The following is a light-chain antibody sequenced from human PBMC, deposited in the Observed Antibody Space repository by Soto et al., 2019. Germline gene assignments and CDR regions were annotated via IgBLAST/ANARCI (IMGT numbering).Light chain of an antibody. CDR1: QNLLHSNGYNY. CDR3: MHDLQGPFP. CDR2: LGS. V-gene: IGKV2-28*01. J-gene: IGKJ3*01. Sequence: IVLPQSPLSLPVTPGEPASISCRSSQNLLHSNGYNYLEWYLQKPGHSPQLLIYLGSTRASGVPDRFSGSGSGTDFTLRINTLEAEDVRVYYCMHDLQGPFPFGPGTKVDI.